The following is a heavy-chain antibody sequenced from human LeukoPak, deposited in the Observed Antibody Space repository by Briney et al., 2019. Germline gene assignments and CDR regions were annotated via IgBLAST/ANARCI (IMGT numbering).Heavy chain of an antibody. CDR3: ARRQDYYYYMDV. V-gene: IGHV1-2*04. CDR1: AYTFTDYY. J-gene: IGHJ6*03. CDR2: INPTSGGT. Sequence: ASVKVSCKASAYTFTDYYMHWVRQAPGQGLEWIGWINPTSGGTKYAQKFHGWVTLTRDTSISTAYIELTGLKSDDTAVYYCARRQDYYYYMDVWGKGTTVTVSS.